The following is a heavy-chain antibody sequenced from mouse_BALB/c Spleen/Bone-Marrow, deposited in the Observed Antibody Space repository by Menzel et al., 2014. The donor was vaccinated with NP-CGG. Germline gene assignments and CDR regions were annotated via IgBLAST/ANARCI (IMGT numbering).Heavy chain of an antibody. CDR3: ARKGYGNYHYYAMDY. D-gene: IGHD2-1*01. Sequence: VQLQQSGAELAKPGASVKMSCKASGYTFTNYWMHGIKQRPGQGLEWIGYINPSTGYTEYNQKFKDKATLTADKSSSTAYMQLSSLTSEDSAVYYCARKGYGNYHYYAMDYWGQGTTVTVSS. CDR2: INPSTGYT. J-gene: IGHJ4*01. V-gene: IGHV1-7*01. CDR1: GYTFTNYW.